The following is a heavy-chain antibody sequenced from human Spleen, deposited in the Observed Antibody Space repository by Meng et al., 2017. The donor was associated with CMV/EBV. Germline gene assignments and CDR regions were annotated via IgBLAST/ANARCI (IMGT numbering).Heavy chain of an antibody. CDR3: ARDHIVSGQGIS. CDR2: SDFSGTT. D-gene: IGHD2-21*01. J-gene: IGHJ5*02. CDR1: GASVSNNHYY. V-gene: IGHV4-39*07. Sequence: QGQLQEPGPGLVKPSETLSLTCAVSGASVSNNHYYWGWIRQPPGKGLEWIGSSDFSGTTRYNPSLMSRVTMSVDTSKNHFSLSLSSVTAADTAVYYCARDHIVSGQGISWGQGTLATVSS.